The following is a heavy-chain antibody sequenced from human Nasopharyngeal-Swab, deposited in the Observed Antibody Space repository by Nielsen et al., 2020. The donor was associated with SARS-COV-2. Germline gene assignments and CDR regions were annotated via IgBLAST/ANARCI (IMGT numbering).Heavy chain of an antibody. D-gene: IGHD6-6*01. J-gene: IGHJ5*02. CDR1: GFTFSSYA. Sequence: GESLQIPCAASGFTFSSYAMSWVRQAPGKGLEWVSAISGSGGSTYYADSVKGRFTISRDNSKNTLYLQMNSLRAEDTAVYYCAKDIAAYISGNWFDPWGQGTLVTVSS. V-gene: IGHV3-23*01. CDR2: ISGSGGST. CDR3: AKDIAAYISGNWFDP.